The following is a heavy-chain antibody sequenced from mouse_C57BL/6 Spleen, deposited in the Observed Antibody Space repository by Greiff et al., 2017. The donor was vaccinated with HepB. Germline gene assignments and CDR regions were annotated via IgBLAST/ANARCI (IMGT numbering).Heavy chain of an antibody. Sequence: QVQLQQSGAELVMPGASVKLSCKASGYTFTSYWMHWVKQRPGQGLEWIGEIDPSDSYTNYNQKFKGKSTLTVDKSSSTAYMQLSSLTSEDSAVYYCAITTVVANGYAMDYWGQGTSVTVSS. V-gene: IGHV1-69*01. CDR3: AITTVVANGYAMDY. D-gene: IGHD1-1*01. J-gene: IGHJ4*01. CDR1: GYTFTSYW. CDR2: IDPSDSYT.